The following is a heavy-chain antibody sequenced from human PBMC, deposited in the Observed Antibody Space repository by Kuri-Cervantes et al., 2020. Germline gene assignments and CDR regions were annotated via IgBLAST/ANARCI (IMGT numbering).Heavy chain of an antibody. D-gene: IGHD6-19*01. CDR3: SREQVAGNPNDAFDI. CDR1: AFTFNRYW. CDR2: IKGDGSDI. Sequence: GGSLRLSCAASAFTFNRYWMHWVRQAPGKGLVWVSRIKGDGSDIVYTDSVRGRFTISRDNAKNTLYLQMNSLRVDDAAVYYCSREQVAGNPNDAFDIWGQGTMVTVSS. J-gene: IGHJ3*02. V-gene: IGHV3-74*01.